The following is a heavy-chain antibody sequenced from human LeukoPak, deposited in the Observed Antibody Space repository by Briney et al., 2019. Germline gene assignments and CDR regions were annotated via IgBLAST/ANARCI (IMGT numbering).Heavy chain of an antibody. CDR2: INPRDGTT. CDR1: GYTFTNYY. V-gene: IGHV1-46*01. J-gene: IGHJ5*02. D-gene: IGHD3-16*02. CDR3: GRGYQSFSP. Sequence: ASVKVSCTASGYTFTNYYIQWVRLAPGQGLEWVGIINPRDGTTAYAQNFQGRVTVTRDTSMTTVYMELSGLKSEDTAVYYCGRGYQSFSPWGQGTLVTVSS.